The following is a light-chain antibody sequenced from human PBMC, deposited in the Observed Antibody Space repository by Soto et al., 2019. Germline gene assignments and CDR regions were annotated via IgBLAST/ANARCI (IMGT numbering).Light chain of an antibody. J-gene: IGKJ4*01. CDR1: QSVSSY. CDR2: DAS. Sequence: EIVLTQSPATLSLSPGGRATLSGRASQSVSSYLAWYQQKPGQAPRLLIYDASNRATGIPARCSGSGSGTDFTLTISSLEPEDFAVYYCQQRSNWPLTFGGGTKVEIK. V-gene: IGKV3-11*01. CDR3: QQRSNWPLT.